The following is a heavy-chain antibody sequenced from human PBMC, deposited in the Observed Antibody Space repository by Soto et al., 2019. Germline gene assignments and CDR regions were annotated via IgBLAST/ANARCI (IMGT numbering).Heavy chain of an antibody. D-gene: IGHD3-22*01. CDR1: GGTFSNYG. J-gene: IGHJ3*02. CDR3: ARDSSGYYDAFDI. Sequence: QVQLVQSGAEVKKPGSSVKVSCKASGGTFSNYGISWVRQAPGQGLEWMGGIIPMFGTPNYAQRFQGRVTITADKSTSTASMEVRNLKSEDTAVYYCARDSSGYYDAFDIWGQGTMVTVSS. CDR2: IIPMFGTP. V-gene: IGHV1-69*06.